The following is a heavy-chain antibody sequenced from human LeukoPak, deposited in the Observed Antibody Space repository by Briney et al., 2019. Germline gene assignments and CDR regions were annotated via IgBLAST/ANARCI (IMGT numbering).Heavy chain of an antibody. J-gene: IGHJ5*02. CDR3: ARVLHYYDSSGYYH. CDR1: GYTFTGYY. D-gene: IGHD3-22*01. V-gene: IGHV1-2*02. Sequence: ASVKVSCKAPGYTFTGYYMHWVRQAPGQGLEWMGWINPNSGGTNYAQKFQGRVTMTRDTSISTAYMELSRLRSDDTAVYYCARVLHYYDSSGYYHWGQGTLVTVSS. CDR2: INPNSGGT.